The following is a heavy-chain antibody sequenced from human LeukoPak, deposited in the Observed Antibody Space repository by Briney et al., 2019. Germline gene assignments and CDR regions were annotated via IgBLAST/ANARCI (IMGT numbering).Heavy chain of an antibody. V-gene: IGHV4-4*02. Sequence: SETLSLTCAVSGGSISSSNWWSWVRQPPGKGLEWIGEIYHSGSTYYNPSLKSRVTISVDRSKNQFSLKLSSVTAADTAVYYCASATDYYDSWGFDYWGQGTLVTVSS. D-gene: IGHD3-22*01. J-gene: IGHJ4*02. CDR3: ASATDYYDSWGFDY. CDR1: GGSISSSNW. CDR2: IYHSGST.